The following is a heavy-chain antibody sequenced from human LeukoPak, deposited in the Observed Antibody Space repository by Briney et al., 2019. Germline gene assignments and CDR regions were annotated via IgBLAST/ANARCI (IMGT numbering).Heavy chain of an antibody. CDR1: GFTFSSYA. Sequence: GGSLRLSCAASGFTFSSYAMSWVRQAPGKGLEWVSAISGSGDTTYYADSVKGRFTISRDNSKNTLYLQMNSLGGEDTAIYYCAKGGGGHCSGGSCYIDYWGQGTLVTVSS. D-gene: IGHD2-15*01. CDR2: ISGSGDTT. CDR3: AKGGGGHCSGGSCYIDY. V-gene: IGHV3-23*01. J-gene: IGHJ4*02.